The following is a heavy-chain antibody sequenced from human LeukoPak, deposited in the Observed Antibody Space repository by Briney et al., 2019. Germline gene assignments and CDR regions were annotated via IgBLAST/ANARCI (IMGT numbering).Heavy chain of an antibody. D-gene: IGHD1-1*01. Sequence: ASVQVSCKASGYTFTGYYMHWLRQAPAQGLEGVGWINPNSCGTNYAQKFQGRVTMTRDTSISTAYMELSRLRSDDTAVYYCARGPRNWNDGAFDIWGQGTMVTVSS. V-gene: IGHV1-2*02. CDR2: INPNSCGT. CDR3: ARGPRNWNDGAFDI. CDR1: GYTFTGYY. J-gene: IGHJ3*02.